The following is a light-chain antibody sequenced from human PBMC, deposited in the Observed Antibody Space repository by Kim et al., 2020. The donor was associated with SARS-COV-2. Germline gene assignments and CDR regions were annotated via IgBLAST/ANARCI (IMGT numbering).Light chain of an antibody. Sequence: QSALTQPASVSGSPGQSITISCTGTSSNIGCYNYVSWHQQHPGKAPKLMIYDVNQRPSGVSSRFSGSKSGSTASLTISGLQAEDEADYYCSSFTNRSTLVFGGGTKVTVL. CDR1: SSNIGCYNY. CDR3: SSFTNRSTLV. CDR2: DVN. V-gene: IGLV2-14*03. J-gene: IGLJ3*02.